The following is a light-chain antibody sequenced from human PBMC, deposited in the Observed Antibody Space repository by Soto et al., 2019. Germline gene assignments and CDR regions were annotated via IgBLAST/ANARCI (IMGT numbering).Light chain of an antibody. CDR3: QQRSSWPT. CDR2: NAS. CDR1: QSVSSY. V-gene: IGKV3-11*01. J-gene: IGKJ1*01. Sequence: ELVLTQSPATLSLSPGERATLSCRASQSVSSYLAWYQQKPGQAPRPLIYNASRRATGIPARFSGSGTGTDFTLTISSLEPEDFAVYYCQQRSSWPTFGQGTKVDIK.